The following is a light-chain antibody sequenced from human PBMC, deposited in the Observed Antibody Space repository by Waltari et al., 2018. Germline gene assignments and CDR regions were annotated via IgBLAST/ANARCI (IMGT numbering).Light chain of an antibody. V-gene: IGKV3-20*01. Sequence: VLTQSPGTLSLSPGERATLSCRASQSVGRALAWDQQKPGHAPRLLIYDASIRATGVPDMLSGDGSGTDFSLTISRLEPEDVAVYNCQHYVRLPVTFGQGTKVE. CDR3: QHYVRLPVT. CDR2: DAS. CDR1: QSVGRA. J-gene: IGKJ1*01.